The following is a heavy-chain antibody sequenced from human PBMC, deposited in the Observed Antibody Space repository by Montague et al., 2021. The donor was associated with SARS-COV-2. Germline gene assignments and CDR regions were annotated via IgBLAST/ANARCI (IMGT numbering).Heavy chain of an antibody. CDR2: VHYTGTT. Sequence: ETLSLTCTVSGGSITVSRYDWGWIRQPPGKGLEWIGSVHYTGTTSYNASLKSRLTISVDTSENQFSLKMTSVTASDTAVYYCARHRANAGPFDIWGQGTMGTVSS. CDR1: GGSITVSRYD. V-gene: IGHV4-39*01. CDR3: ARHRANAGPFDI. D-gene: IGHD1-1*01. J-gene: IGHJ3*02.